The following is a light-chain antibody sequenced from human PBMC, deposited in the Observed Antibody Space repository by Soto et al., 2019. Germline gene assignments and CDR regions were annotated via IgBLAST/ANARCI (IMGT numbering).Light chain of an antibody. J-gene: IGKJ1*01. CDR2: GAS. CDR3: EQYGSSPRT. Sequence: EIVLTQSPGTLSLSPGERATLSCRASQSVSSSYLAWYQQKPGQAPRLLIYGASRRATCIPDRFSGSGSGTDFTLTISRLEPADFAVYYWEQYGSSPRTFGQGTEVEIK. CDR1: QSVSSSY. V-gene: IGKV3-20*01.